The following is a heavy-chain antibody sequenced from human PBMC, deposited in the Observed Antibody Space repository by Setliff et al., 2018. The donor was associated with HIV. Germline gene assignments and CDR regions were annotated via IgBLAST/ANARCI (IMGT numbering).Heavy chain of an antibody. V-gene: IGHV4-4*02. Sequence: PSETLSLTCAVSGGSISSSNWWSWVRQPPGKGLEWIGRIYTSGSTNYNPSLKSRVTISVDTSKNQFSLRLSSVTAADTAVYYCARSPGPSYCSGGSCYDYFDYWGQGTLVTVSS. D-gene: IGHD2-15*01. CDR2: IYTSGST. CDR1: GGSISSSNW. J-gene: IGHJ4*02. CDR3: ARSPGPSYCSGGSCYDYFDY.